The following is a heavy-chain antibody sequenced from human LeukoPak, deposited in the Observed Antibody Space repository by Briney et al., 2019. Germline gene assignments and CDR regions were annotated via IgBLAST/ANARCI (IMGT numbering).Heavy chain of an antibody. CDR1: GYTFTGYY. CDR2: INPNSGGT. Sequence: ASVKVSCKASGYTFTGYYMHWVRRAPGQGLEWMGWINPNSGGTNYAQKFQGRVTMTRDTSISTAYMELSRLRSDDTAVYYCAREASADRYCSGGSCYPGGYWGRGTLVTVSS. J-gene: IGHJ4*02. D-gene: IGHD2-15*01. V-gene: IGHV1-2*02. CDR3: AREASADRYCSGGSCYPGGY.